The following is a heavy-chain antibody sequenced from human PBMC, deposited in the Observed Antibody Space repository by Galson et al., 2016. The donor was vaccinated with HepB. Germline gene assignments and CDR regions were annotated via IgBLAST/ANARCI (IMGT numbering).Heavy chain of an antibody. CDR1: GFTFSSYW. Sequence: SLRLSCAASGFTFSSYWMSWVRQAPGKGLEWVANIKQDGSDKYYVDSVKGRFTISRDNAKKSLYLQMNSLRVEDTAVYYCARAHFAVALGWDYWGQGILVTVSS. CDR3: ARAHFAVALGWDY. J-gene: IGHJ4*02. CDR2: IKQDGSDK. D-gene: IGHD6-19*01. V-gene: IGHV3-7*03.